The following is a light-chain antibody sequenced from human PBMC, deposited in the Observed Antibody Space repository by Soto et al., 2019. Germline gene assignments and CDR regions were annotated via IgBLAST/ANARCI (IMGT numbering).Light chain of an antibody. CDR2: DVS. V-gene: IGLV2-14*03. CDR3: SSYRGARTLVV. CDR1: FSDVGGYNY. J-gene: IGLJ2*01. Sequence: QSVLTQPASVSGSPGQSITISCIGSFSDVGGYNYVSWYRQHPGKAPKLMIYDVSNRPSGVSDRFSGSKSGNTASLTISGLRAEDEAEYYCSSYRGARTLVVFGGGTKLTVL.